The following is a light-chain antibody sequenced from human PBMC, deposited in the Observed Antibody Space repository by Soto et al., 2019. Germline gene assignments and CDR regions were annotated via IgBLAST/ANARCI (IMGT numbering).Light chain of an antibody. Sequence: DIQMTQSPSTLSASVGDTVTISCRASQSVNMWLAWYQQQPGKAPKLLIYKASTLHSGVPSRFSGRGSGTEFTLTISSLQPDDFATYYCQQYNTYWTFGQGTKVDIK. CDR1: QSVNMW. J-gene: IGKJ1*01. CDR3: QQYNTYWT. V-gene: IGKV1-5*03. CDR2: KAS.